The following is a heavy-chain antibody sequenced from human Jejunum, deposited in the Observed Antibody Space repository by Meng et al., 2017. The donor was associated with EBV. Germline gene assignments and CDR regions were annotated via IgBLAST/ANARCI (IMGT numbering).Heavy chain of an antibody. CDR1: GFTFNSHT. Sequence: GQLVESWGGVVQPGGSLRLSCAASGFTFNSHTMSWVRQAPGKGLEWVSAITDSGGSTYYTDSVKGRFTISRDNSKNTLYLQMNSLRAEDTAVYYCAKLTRAWGQGTLVTVSS. CDR3: AKLTRA. CDR2: ITDSGGST. V-gene: IGHV3-23*04. J-gene: IGHJ5*02.